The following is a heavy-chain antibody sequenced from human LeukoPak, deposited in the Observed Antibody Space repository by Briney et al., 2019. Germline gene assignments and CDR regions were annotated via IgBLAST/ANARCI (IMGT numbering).Heavy chain of an antibody. CDR2: IRSKAYGGTT. CDR1: GFTFGDYA. V-gene: IGHV3-49*04. J-gene: IGHJ6*03. Sequence: PGGSLRLSCTASGFTFGDYAMSWVRQAPGKGLEWVGFIRSKAYGGTTEYAASVKGRFTISRDDSKSIAYLQMNSLKTEDTAVYYCTRDRADFWSGFQSYYYYMDVWGKGTTVTVSS. CDR3: TRDRADFWSGFQSYYYYMDV. D-gene: IGHD3-3*01.